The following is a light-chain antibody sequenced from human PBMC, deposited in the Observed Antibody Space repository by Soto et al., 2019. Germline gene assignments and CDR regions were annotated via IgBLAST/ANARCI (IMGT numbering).Light chain of an antibody. CDR1: QSIDKNY. CDR3: QQYGSSGT. CDR2: DAS. V-gene: IGKV3-20*01. Sequence: EIVLTPSPVTLSLSPGARAPLSCRASQSIDKNYLTWYQQKPGQAPRVLIYDASTRATGIPDRFSGSGSGTDFTLTISRLEPEDFAVYYCQQYGSSGTFGQGTKVDIK. J-gene: IGKJ1*01.